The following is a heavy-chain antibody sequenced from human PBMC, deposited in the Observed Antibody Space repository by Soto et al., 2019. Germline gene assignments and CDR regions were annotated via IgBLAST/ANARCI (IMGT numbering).Heavy chain of an antibody. V-gene: IGHV3-13*01. CDR2: IGTAGDT. Sequence: EVQLVESGGGLVQPGGSLRLSCAASGFTFSSYDMHWVRQAPGRGLEWVSVIGTAGDTSYRGSVKGRFTISREKANNSLYLQMNSLLAGDTAVYYCARGFCSFYYMDVWGKGTTVTVSS. J-gene: IGHJ6*03. CDR1: GFTFSSYD. CDR3: ARGFCSFYYMDV. D-gene: IGHD3-10*02.